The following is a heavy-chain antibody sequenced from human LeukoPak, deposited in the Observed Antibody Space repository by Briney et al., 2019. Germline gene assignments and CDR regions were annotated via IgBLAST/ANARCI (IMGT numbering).Heavy chain of an antibody. Sequence: SVKVSCKASGGTFSSYAISWVRQAPGQGLEWMGRIIPILGIANYAQKFQGRVTITADKSTSTAYMELRSLRSDDTAVYYCARDHEYSSPFGYWGQGTLVTVSS. CDR1: GGTFSSYA. D-gene: IGHD6-6*01. CDR2: IIPILGIA. CDR3: ARDHEYSSPFGY. J-gene: IGHJ4*02. V-gene: IGHV1-69*04.